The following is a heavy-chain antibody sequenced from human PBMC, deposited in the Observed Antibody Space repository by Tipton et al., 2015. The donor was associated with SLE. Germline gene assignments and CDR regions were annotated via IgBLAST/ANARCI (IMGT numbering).Heavy chain of an antibody. J-gene: IGHJ3*02. CDR3: ARDPSQYSSSADAFDI. Sequence: TLSLTCTVSGYSISSGYYWGWIRQPPGKGLEWIGSIYHSGSTYYNPSLKSRVTISVDTSKNQFSLKLSSVTAADTAVYYCARDPSQYSSSADAFDIWGRGTMVTVSS. D-gene: IGHD6-6*01. CDR2: IYHSGST. CDR1: GYSISSGYY. V-gene: IGHV4-38-2*02.